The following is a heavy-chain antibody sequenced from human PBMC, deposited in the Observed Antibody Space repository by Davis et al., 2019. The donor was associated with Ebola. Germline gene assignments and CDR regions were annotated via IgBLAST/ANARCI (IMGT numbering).Heavy chain of an antibody. CDR1: GVSMSTPTYT. CDR2: IYHSGST. J-gene: IGHJ6*02. D-gene: IGHD3-10*01. Sequence: MPSETLSLTCTVSGVSMSTPTYTWSWIRQPPGKGLEWVGYIYHSGSTYYNPSLKGRVAISIDWSQNQFSLKLDSITAADTAMYYCARGDPMEFFDFWGHGTTVTVSS. CDR3: ARGDPMEFFDF. V-gene: IGHV4-30-2*01.